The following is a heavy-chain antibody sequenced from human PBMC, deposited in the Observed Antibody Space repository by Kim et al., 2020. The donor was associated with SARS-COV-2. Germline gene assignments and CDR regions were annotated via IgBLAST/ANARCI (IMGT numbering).Heavy chain of an antibody. Sequence: DSVKGRFTISRDNSKNTLYLQMNSLRVEATAVYYCAKDGAGSGSYGDAFDIWGQGTMVTVSS. J-gene: IGHJ3*02. CDR3: AKDGAGSGSYGDAFDI. D-gene: IGHD3-10*01. V-gene: IGHV3-23*01.